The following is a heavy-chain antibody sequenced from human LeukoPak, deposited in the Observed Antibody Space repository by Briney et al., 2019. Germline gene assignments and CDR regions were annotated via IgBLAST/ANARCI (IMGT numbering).Heavy chain of an antibody. D-gene: IGHD6-13*01. CDR1: GYTFTSYA. CDR3: AGGLPYSSSWYPKGWFDP. Sequence: ASVKVSCKASGYTFTSYAMNWVRQAPGQGLEWMGWINTNTGNPTYAQGFTGRFVFSLDTSVSTAYLQISSLKAEDTAVYYCAGGLPYSSSWYPKGWFDPWGQGTLSPSPQ. J-gene: IGHJ5*02. CDR2: INTNTGNP. V-gene: IGHV7-4-1*02.